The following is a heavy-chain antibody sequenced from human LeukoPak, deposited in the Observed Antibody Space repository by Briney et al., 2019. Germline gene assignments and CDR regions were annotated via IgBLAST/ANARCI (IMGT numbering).Heavy chain of an antibody. CDR1: GFTVSTNF. CDR3: ARDGYGYNYMDV. D-gene: IGHD4-17*01. J-gene: IGHJ6*03. CDR2: LYSGGTT. Sequence: PGGSLRLSCAASGFTVSTNFMSWVRQAPGKGLEWVAVLYSGGTTYYADSVRGRFTISRDNSKNTLYLQMNSLRAEDTAAYYCARDGYGYNYMDVWGKGTTVTVSS. V-gene: IGHV3-53*01.